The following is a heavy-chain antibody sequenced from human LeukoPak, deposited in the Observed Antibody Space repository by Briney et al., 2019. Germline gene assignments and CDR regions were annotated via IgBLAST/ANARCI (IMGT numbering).Heavy chain of an antibody. CDR2: IYTSGST. J-gene: IGHJ3*02. CDR3: ARLYCSSTSCPVLAFDI. CDR1: GGSISSYY. D-gene: IGHD2-2*01. V-gene: IGHV4-4*07. Sequence: SETLSLTCTVSGGSISSYYWSWIRQPAGKGLEWIGRIYTSGSTNYNPSLKSRVTMSVDTSKNQFSLKLSSVTAADTAVYYCARLYCSSTSCPVLAFDIWGQGTMVTVSS.